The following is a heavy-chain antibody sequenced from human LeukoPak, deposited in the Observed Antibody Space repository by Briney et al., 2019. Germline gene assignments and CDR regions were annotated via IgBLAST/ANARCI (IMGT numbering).Heavy chain of an antibody. D-gene: IGHD3-9*01. Sequence: GGSLRLSCAASGFTFSSYGMHWVRQAPGKGLEWVAVISYDGSNKYYADSVKGRFTISRDNSKNTLYLQMNSLRAEDTAVYYCAKTFLTGYYDLAYFQHWGQGTLVTVSS. J-gene: IGHJ1*01. CDR2: ISYDGSNK. CDR1: GFTFSSYG. CDR3: AKTFLTGYYDLAYFQH. V-gene: IGHV3-30*18.